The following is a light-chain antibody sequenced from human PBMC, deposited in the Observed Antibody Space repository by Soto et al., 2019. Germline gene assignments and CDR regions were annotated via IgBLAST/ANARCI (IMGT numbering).Light chain of an antibody. CDR2: GAS. J-gene: IGKJ3*01. V-gene: IGKV3-20*01. CDR1: QSINNRY. CDR3: QQFGSSPGFT. Sequence: EIVLTQSPGTLSLSPGERATLSCRASQSINNRYLAWYQQKPGQAPRLLIYGASSRATGIPDRFIGSGSGTVFTHTISRMEPEDFAVYYCQQFGSSPGFTFGPGTKVDIK.